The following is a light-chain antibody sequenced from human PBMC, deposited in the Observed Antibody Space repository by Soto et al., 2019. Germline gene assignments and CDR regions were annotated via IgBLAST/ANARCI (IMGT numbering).Light chain of an antibody. Sequence: DIQMTQSHSTLPASVGDRVTITCRASQSIGMWLAWFQQKPGKAPKVLIHDAYSLESGVPSRFSGSGSGTEFTLTISSLQPEDSATYYCQQYNSYSKTFGQGTKVDIK. V-gene: IGKV1-5*01. CDR3: QQYNSYSKT. CDR2: DAY. CDR1: QSIGMW. J-gene: IGKJ1*01.